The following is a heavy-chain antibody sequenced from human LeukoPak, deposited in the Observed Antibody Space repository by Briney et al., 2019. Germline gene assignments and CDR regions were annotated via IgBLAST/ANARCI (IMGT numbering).Heavy chain of an antibody. D-gene: IGHD2-15*01. CDR2: INHSGST. J-gene: IGHJ4*02. CDR3: ARTAHCSGGSCYSDYFDY. V-gene: IGHV4-34*01. Sequence: SETLSLTCAVYGGSFSGYYWSWIRQPPGKGLEWIGEINHSGSTNYNPSLKSRVTISVDTSKNQFSLKLSSVTAADTAVYYCARTAHCSGGSCYSDYFDYWGQGTLVTVSS. CDR1: GGSFSGYY.